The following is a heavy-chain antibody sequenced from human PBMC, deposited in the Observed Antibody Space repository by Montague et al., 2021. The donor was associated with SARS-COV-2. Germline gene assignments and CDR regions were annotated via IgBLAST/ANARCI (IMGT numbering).Heavy chain of an antibody. CDR3: ARDRSYYDILTGYYTICYFDY. CDR2: ISSSGSTI. V-gene: IGHV3-48*03. J-gene: IGHJ4*02. CDR1: GFTFSSYE. Sequence: SLRLSCAASGFTFSSYEMNWVRQAPGKGLEWVSYISSSGSTIYYADSVKGRFTISRDNAKNSLYLQMNSLRAEDTAVYYCARDRSYYDILTGYYTICYFDYWGQGTLSPSPQ. D-gene: IGHD3-9*01.